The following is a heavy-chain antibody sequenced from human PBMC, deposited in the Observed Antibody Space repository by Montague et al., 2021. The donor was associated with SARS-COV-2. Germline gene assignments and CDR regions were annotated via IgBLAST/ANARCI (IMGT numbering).Heavy chain of an antibody. V-gene: IGHV4-4*07. J-gene: IGHJ6*02. CDR1: GGSISSYY. D-gene: IGHD2-2*01. Sequence: SETLSLTCTVSGGSISSYYWSWIRQPAGKGLEWIGRIYSSGSTNYNPSLKSRVTMSVDTSKNQFSLKLSSVTAADTAVYYCANFRRTQLLFGPFYYGVDVWGQGTTVTVSS. CDR2: IYSSGST. CDR3: ANFRRTQLLFGPFYYGVDV.